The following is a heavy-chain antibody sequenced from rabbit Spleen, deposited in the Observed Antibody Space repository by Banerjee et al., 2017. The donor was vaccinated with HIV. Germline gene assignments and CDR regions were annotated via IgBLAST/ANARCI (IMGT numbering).Heavy chain of an antibody. CDR2: INAVTGKA. J-gene: IGHJ4*01. Sequence: QEQLVESGGGLVKPEGSLKLSCTASGFSFSNKAVMCWVRQAPGKGLEWIACINAVTGKAVYASWAKGRFTFSKTSSTTVTLQMTSLTAADTATYFCARAVIGGTADYALNLWGQGTLVTVS. CDR3: ARAVIGGTADYALNL. D-gene: IGHD1-1*01. V-gene: IGHV1S45*01. CDR1: GFSFSNKAV.